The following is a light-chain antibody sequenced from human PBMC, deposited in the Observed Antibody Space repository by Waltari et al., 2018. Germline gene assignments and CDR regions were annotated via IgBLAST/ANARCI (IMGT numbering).Light chain of an antibody. J-gene: IGLJ2*01. CDR1: KLEDKY. Sequence: SYELTQPPSVSVSPGQTATITCSGDKLEDKYASWYQQRPGQSPVLVIYQDNRRPSGSPERFSGSTSGNTATLTISGTQAMDEADYYCQAWDRNTYVVFGGGTKVTVL. CDR2: QDN. V-gene: IGLV3-1*01. CDR3: QAWDRNTYVV.